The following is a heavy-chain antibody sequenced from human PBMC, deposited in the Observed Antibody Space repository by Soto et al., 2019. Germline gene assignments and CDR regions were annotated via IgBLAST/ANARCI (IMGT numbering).Heavy chain of an antibody. J-gene: IGHJ6*02. CDR3: ARAVAARPGYYYGMDV. D-gene: IGHD6-6*01. Sequence: GASVKVSCKASGGTFSSYAISWVRQAPGQGLEWMGGIIPIFGTANYAQKFQGRVTITADESTSTAYTELSSLRSEDTAVYYCARAVAARPGYYYGMDVWGQGTTVTVSS. V-gene: IGHV1-69*13. CDR2: IIPIFGTA. CDR1: GGTFSSYA.